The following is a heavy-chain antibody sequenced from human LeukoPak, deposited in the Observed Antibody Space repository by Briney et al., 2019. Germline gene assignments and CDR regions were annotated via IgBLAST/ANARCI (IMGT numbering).Heavy chain of an antibody. V-gene: IGHV1-46*01. CDR3: ARNSLVDHIDP. CDR2: INPSGGST. Sequence: ASVKVSCKASGYTFTIYYMHWVRQAPGQGLEWMGIINPSGGSTSYAQKFQGRVTMTRDTSTSTVYMELSSLRSEDTAVYYCARNSLVDHIDPWGQGTLVTVSS. D-gene: IGHD2-8*02. J-gene: IGHJ5*02. CDR1: GYTFTIYY.